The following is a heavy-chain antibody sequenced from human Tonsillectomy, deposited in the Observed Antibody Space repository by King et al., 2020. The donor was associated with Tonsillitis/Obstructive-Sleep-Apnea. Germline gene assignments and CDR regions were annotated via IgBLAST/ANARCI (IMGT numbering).Heavy chain of an antibody. J-gene: IGHJ6*02. CDR1: GFAFNKAW. CDR2: LKSKTDGGTT. V-gene: IGHV3-15*07. CDR3: TTRFSDYCCGGACYYGLYV. Sequence: VQLVESGGGLVKPGGSLRLSCVASGFAFNKAWMNWVRQAPGKGLEWVGRLKSKTDGGTTDYAAPVKGRFTISRDDSKNTLYLQMNSLKIEDTAVYYRTTRFSDYCCGGACYYGLYVWGQGPAVTVSS. D-gene: IGHD2-15*01.